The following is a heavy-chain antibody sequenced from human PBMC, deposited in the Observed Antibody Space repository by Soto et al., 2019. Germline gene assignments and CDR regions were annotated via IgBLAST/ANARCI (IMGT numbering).Heavy chain of an antibody. Sequence: GGSLRLSCAASGFTFSSYGMHWVRQAPGKGLEWVAVIWYDGSNKYYADSVKGRFTISRDNSKNTLYLQMNSLRAEDTAVYYCAPIGPRHGEHLDYWGQGTLVTVSS. CDR2: IWYDGSNK. V-gene: IGHV3-33*01. J-gene: IGHJ4*02. CDR1: GFTFSSYG. D-gene: IGHD3-10*01. CDR3: APIGPRHGEHLDY.